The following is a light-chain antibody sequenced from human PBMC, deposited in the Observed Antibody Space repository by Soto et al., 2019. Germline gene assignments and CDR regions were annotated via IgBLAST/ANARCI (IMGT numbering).Light chain of an antibody. CDR2: GNN. J-gene: IGLJ2*01. Sequence: QLVLTQPPSASGTPGQRVTISCSGSSSNIGRNTVNWYQQLPGTAPKLLIHGNNQRPSGVPDRFSGSKSGTAASLAISGLQSEDEADYYCATWDDSLNGPVFGGGTKLTVL. CDR1: SSNIGRNT. V-gene: IGLV1-44*01. CDR3: ATWDDSLNGPV.